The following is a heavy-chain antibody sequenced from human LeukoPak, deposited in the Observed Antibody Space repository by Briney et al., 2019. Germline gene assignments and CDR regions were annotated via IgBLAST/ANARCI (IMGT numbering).Heavy chain of an antibody. V-gene: IGHV5-51*01. Sequence: GESLKISCKGSGYSFTSHWIGWVRQMPGKGLEWMGIIYPGDSDTRYSPSFQGQVTISADKSISTAYLQWSSLKASDTAMYYCARHVWVTGTPKSYYYGMDVWGQGTTVTVSS. D-gene: IGHD1-20*01. CDR2: IYPGDSDT. J-gene: IGHJ6*02. CDR3: ARHVWVTGTPKSYYYGMDV. CDR1: GYSFTSHW.